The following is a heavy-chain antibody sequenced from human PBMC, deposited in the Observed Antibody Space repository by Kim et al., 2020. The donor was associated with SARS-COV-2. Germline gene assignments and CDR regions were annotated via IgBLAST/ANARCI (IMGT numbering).Heavy chain of an antibody. Sequence: GGSLRLSCAASGFTFSSYGMHWVRQAPGKGLEWVAVIWYDGSNKYYADSVKGRFTISRDNSKNTRYLQMNSLRAEDTAVYYCARASNPHYYGSGSRIDYWGQGTLVTVSS. CDR1: GFTFSSYG. D-gene: IGHD3-10*01. CDR2: IWYDGSNK. V-gene: IGHV3-33*01. CDR3: ARASNPHYYGSGSRIDY. J-gene: IGHJ4*02.